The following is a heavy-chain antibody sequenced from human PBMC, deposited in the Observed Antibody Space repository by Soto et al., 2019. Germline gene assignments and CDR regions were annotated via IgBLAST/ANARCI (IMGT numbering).Heavy chain of an antibody. CDR2: TRNKANSYTT. Sequence: GGSLRLSCAASGFTFSDHYMDWVRQAPGKGLEWVGRTRNKANSYTTEYAASVKGRFTISRDDSKNSLYLQMNSLKTEDTAVYYCAVTSGIYYYYGMDVWGQGTTVTVSS. J-gene: IGHJ6*02. CDR1: GFTFSDHY. D-gene: IGHD3-10*01. CDR3: AVTSGIYYYYGMDV. V-gene: IGHV3-72*01.